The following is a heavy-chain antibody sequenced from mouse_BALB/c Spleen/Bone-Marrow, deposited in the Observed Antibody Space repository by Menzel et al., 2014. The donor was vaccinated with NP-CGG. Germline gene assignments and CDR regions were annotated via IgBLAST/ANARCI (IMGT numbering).Heavy chain of an antibody. V-gene: IGHV1-26*01. CDR2: VNPNKGGT. CDR1: GYSFTGYY. D-gene: IGHD6-2*01. J-gene: IGHJ4*01. CDR3: ARVEGLYYGMDY. Sequence: EVKLEESGPDLVKPGASVKISCKASGYSFTGYYMHWVKQSHGKSLEWIGRVNPNKGGTSYNQKFKGKAIITVDKSSSTAYMELRSLTSEDSAVYYCARVEGLYYGMDYWGQGTSVTVSS.